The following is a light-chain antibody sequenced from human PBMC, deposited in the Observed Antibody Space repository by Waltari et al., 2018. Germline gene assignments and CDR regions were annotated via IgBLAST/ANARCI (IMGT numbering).Light chain of an antibody. CDR1: QSVLYSSDNRNY. CDR2: WAS. V-gene: IGKV4-1*01. Sequence: DIVVTQSPDSLPLSLGERATINCKSSQSVLYSSDNRNYLAWYQQKPGPPPKLLIYWASTRDSGVPERFSGRGSGTDFTLTISSRQAEDVAVYYCLQYYNTPRTFGQGTKVEIK. CDR3: LQYYNTPRT. J-gene: IGKJ1*01.